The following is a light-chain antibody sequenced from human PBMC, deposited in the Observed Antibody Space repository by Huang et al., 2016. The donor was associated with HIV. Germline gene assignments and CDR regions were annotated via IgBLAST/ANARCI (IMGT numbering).Light chain of an antibody. CDR1: RSLRHSNGYNY. Sequence: DIVMIQSPLSLPVTPGEPASISCTSSRSLRHSNGYNYLDWYLQTPGQSPQLLIFLGSNRASGVPDRFSGSGSGTYFSLKISRVEAEDVGVYYCMQALHTPYTFGQGTKLEIK. CDR3: MQALHTPYT. V-gene: IGKV2-28*01. CDR2: LGS. J-gene: IGKJ2*01.